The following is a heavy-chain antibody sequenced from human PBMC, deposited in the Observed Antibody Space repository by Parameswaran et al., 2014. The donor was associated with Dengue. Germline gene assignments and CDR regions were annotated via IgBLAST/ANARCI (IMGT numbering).Heavy chain of an antibody. V-gene: IGHV3-7*03. Sequence: RWIRQPPGKGLEWVANIKQDGSEKYYVDSVKGRFTISRDNAKNSLYLQMNSLRAEDTAVYYCARVRYSGYDLWGRGTLVTVSS. D-gene: IGHD5-12*01. CDR2: IKQDGSEK. CDR3: ARVRYSGYDL. J-gene: IGHJ2*01.